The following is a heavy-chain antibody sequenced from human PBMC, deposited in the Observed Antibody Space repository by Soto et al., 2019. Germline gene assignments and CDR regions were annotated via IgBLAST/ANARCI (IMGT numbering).Heavy chain of an antibody. V-gene: IGHV3-11*03. J-gene: IGHJ4*02. D-gene: IGHD3-22*01. CDR2: ISTSSSYT. CDR3: ATYYYHSSGYYGFDY. CDR1: GFTFSDFY. Sequence: GGSLRLSCAASGFTFSDFYMSWIRQAPGKGLEWLSDISTSSSYTNYADSVKGRFTISRDNAKNSLYLQMNSLRAEDTAVYYCATYYYHSSGYYGFDYWGQGTLVTV.